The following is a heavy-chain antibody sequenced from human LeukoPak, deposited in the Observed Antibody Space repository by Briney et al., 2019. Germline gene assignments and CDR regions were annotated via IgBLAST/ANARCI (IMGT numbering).Heavy chain of an antibody. CDR1: GFSFISYG. Sequence: GGSLRLSCAASGFSFISYGMHWVRQAPGKGLEWVGVISDDGRNKKYADSVKGRFTISRDNSKNTLYLQMNSLKTEDTAQYFCARDPNGDYIGAFEFWGQGTGVTVSS. CDR2: ISDDGRNK. D-gene: IGHD4-17*01. CDR3: ARDPNGDYIGAFEF. J-gene: IGHJ3*01. V-gene: IGHV3-30*03.